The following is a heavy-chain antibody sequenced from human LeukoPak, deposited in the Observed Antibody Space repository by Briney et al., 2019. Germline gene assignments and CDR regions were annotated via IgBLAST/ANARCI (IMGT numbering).Heavy chain of an antibody. Sequence: AASVKVSCKASGYTFTSYYMHWVRQAPGQGLEWMGIINPSGDSTSYAQKFQGRVTMTRDTSTSTVYMELSSLRSEDTAVYYCARDQRYSGSYYDGRTYYFDYWGQGTLVTVSS. CDR2: INPSGDST. V-gene: IGHV1-46*01. CDR3: ARDQRYSGSYYDGRTYYFDY. D-gene: IGHD1-26*01. CDR1: GYTFTSYY. J-gene: IGHJ4*02.